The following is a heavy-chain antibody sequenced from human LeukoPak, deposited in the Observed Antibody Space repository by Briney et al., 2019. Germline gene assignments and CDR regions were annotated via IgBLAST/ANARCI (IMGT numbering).Heavy chain of an antibody. CDR3: AKETYDFWSGYSTVH. D-gene: IGHD3-3*01. J-gene: IGHJ4*02. V-gene: IGHV3-23*01. Sequence: GGSLRLSCAASGFTFSSYAMSWVRQAPGKGLEWVSAISGSGGSTYYADSVKGRFTISRDNSKNTLYPQMNSLRAEDTAVYYCAKETYDFWSGYSTVHWGQGTLVTVSS. CDR1: GFTFSSYA. CDR2: ISGSGGST.